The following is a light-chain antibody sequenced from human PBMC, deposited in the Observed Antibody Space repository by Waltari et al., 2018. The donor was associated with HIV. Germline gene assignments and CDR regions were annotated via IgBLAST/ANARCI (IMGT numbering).Light chain of an antibody. CDR3: CSYAGRSTLEV. V-gene: IGLV2-23*02. Sequence: HSALTQPASVSGSPGQSITISCTGTSSDVGAYNLVSWYQQHPGKAPKFIIYEVNKRPSEVSIRFSGSKSGNTASLTISGLQAEDEADYYCCSYAGRSTLEVFGGGTKVTVL. J-gene: IGLJ2*01. CDR1: SSDVGAYNL. CDR2: EVN.